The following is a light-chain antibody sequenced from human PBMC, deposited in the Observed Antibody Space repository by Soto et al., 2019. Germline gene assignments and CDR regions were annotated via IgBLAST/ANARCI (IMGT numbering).Light chain of an antibody. V-gene: IGKV1-39*01. CDR1: QSISNY. J-gene: IGKJ3*01. CDR2: AAS. Sequence: DIQMTQSPSSLSASVGDRVTITCRASQSISNYLNWYQQKPGKAPKLLIYAASSLQSGVPSRFSGSGSGTDFTITISSLQPEDFATYSCQQSYTTVFTFGPGTNVDIK. CDR3: QQSYTTVFT.